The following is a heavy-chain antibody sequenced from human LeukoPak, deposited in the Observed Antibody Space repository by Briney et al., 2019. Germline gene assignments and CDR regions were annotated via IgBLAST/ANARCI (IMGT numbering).Heavy chain of an antibody. D-gene: IGHD3-22*01. Sequence: GGSLRLSCAASGFTFSTYAMSWVRQAPGKGLEWVSLIGGSDGRTRYADSVKGRFTISRDNSKNTLYLEMNSLRAEDTAVYYCAKDSSSYDWGYPDVWGKGATV. CDR1: GFTFSTYA. J-gene: IGHJ6*03. CDR3: AKDSSSYDWGYPDV. CDR2: IGGSDGRT. V-gene: IGHV3-23*01.